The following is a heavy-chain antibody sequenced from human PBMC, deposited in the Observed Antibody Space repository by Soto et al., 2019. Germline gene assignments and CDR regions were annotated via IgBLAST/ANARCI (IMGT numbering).Heavy chain of an antibody. J-gene: IGHJ4*02. CDR3: ARVSATGWVVNGREYFDY. V-gene: IGHV3-11*01. CDR2: ISSSFVSM. Sequence: HVELVQFGGGLVKPGGSLRLSCAVSGFPFSNYYMSWIRQAPGKGLEWLADISSSFVSMHYADSVKDRFSISRDNANTSLFLQMNSLRADDTAVYYCARVSATGWVVNGREYFDYWGQGALVTVSS. CDR1: GFPFSNYY. D-gene: IGHD3-9*01.